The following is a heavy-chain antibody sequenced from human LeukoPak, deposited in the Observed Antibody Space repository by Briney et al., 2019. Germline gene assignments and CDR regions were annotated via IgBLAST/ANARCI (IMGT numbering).Heavy chain of an antibody. CDR1: GYTFTGYY. J-gene: IGHJ4*02. D-gene: IGHD3-3*01. V-gene: IGHV1-2*02. CDR3: ACRITIFGVVDY. Sequence: ASVTVSCKASGYTFTGYYMHWVRQAPGQGLEWMGWINPNSGGTNYAQKFQGRVTMTRDTSISTAYMELSRLRSDDTAVYYCACRITIFGVVDYWGQGTLVTVSS. CDR2: INPNSGGT.